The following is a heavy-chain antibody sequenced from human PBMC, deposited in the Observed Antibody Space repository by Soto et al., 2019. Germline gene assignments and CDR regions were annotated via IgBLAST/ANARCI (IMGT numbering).Heavy chain of an antibody. D-gene: IGHD6-19*01. CDR3: ASTAVAGLGQLGYYYYGMDV. Sequence: QVQLVQSGAEVKKPGASVKVSCKASGYTFTSYYMHWVRQAPGQGLEWMGIINPSGGSTSYAQKFQGRVTMTRDTSTSPVYMELSSLRSEDTAVYYCASTAVAGLGQLGYYYYGMDVWGQGTTVTVSS. CDR2: INPSGGST. CDR1: GYTFTSYY. V-gene: IGHV1-46*01. J-gene: IGHJ6*02.